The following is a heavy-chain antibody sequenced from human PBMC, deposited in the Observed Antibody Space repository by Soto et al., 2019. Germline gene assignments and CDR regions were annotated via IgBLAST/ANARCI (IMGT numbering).Heavy chain of an antibody. CDR1: GGSISSGGYY. CDR3: ARYCSGGSCYLLGKYYFDY. Sequence: PADTLSLTCTVSGGSISSGGYYWSWIRQHPGKGLEGIGYIYYSGSTYYNPSLKSRVTISVDTSKNQFSLKLSSVTAADTAVYYCARYCSGGSCYLLGKYYFDYWGQGTLVTVSS. CDR2: IYYSGST. V-gene: IGHV4-31*03. D-gene: IGHD2-15*01. J-gene: IGHJ4*02.